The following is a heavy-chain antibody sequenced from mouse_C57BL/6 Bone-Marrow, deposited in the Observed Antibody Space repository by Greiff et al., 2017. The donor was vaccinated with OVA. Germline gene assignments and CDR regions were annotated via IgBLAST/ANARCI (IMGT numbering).Heavy chain of an antibody. CDR3: ARWGYYGSSFHFAY. Sequence: QVHVKQSGAELVRPGASVKLSCKASGYTFTSYGISWVKQSTGQGLEWIGEIYPRSGNTYYNEKFKGKATLTADKSSSTAYMELRSLTSEDSAVYFCARWGYYGSSFHFAYWGQGTLVTVSA. J-gene: IGHJ3*01. CDR1: GYTFTSYG. CDR2: IYPRSGNT. D-gene: IGHD1-1*01. V-gene: IGHV1-81*01.